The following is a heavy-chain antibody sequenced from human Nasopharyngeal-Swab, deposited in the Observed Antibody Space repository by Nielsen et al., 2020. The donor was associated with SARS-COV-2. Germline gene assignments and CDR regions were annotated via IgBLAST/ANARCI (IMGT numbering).Heavy chain of an antibody. J-gene: IGHJ6*02. CDR3: ARELPTDYYYGMDA. CDR2: ISSSSSYT. D-gene: IGHD4-17*01. Sequence: WIRQPPGKGLEWVSYISSSSSYTNYADSVKGRFTISRDNAKNSLYLQMNSLRAEDTAVYYCARELPTDYYYGMDAWGQGTTVTVSS. V-gene: IGHV3-11*05.